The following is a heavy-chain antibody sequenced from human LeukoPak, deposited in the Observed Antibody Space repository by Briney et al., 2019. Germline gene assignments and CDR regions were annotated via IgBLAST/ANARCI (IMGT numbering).Heavy chain of an antibody. D-gene: IGHD6-19*01. CDR3: ARRRTSGWTASYSFDY. V-gene: IGHV5-51*01. J-gene: IGHJ4*02. CDR1: GYSFTTYW. CDR2: IYPGDSDT. Sequence: GESLKISCKGSGYSFTTYWIAWVRHMPGKGLECMGIIYPGDSDTRYSPSFQGQVTISADRSITTAYLQWSSLKASDTAIYYCARRRTSGWTASYSFDYWGQGTLVTVSS.